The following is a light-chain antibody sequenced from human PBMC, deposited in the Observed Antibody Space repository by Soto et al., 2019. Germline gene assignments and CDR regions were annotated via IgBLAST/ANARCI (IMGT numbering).Light chain of an antibody. CDR3: SSYTISNTLPFV. CDR1: RRDVGGYNY. Sequence: QSVVTQPASVSGSPGQSITISCTGTRRDVGGYNYVSWYQQYSGKSPKLLIYEVTHRPSGVSNRFSGSKSGNTASLTISGLQAEDEADYYCSSYTISNTLPFVFGTGTKVTVL. V-gene: IGLV2-14*01. CDR2: EVT. J-gene: IGLJ1*01.